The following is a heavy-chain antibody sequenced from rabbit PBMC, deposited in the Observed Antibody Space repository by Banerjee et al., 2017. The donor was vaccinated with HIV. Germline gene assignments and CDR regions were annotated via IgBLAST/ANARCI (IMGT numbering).Heavy chain of an antibody. CDR3: ARDLAGVIGWNFNL. J-gene: IGHJ4*01. D-gene: IGHD4-1*01. CDR1: GFSFSNKYV. V-gene: IGHV1S40*01. CDR2: IYPDDGRT. Sequence: QSLEESGGDLVKPGASLTLTCTASGFSFSNKYVMCWVRQAPGKGLEWIACIYPDDGRTDYAGWVNGRFSISLNNAQNTVFLQLNSLTAADTATYFCARDLAGVIGWNFNLWGPGTLVTVS.